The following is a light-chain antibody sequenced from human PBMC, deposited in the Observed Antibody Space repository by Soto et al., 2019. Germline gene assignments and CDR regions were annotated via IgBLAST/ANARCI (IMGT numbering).Light chain of an antibody. J-gene: IGLJ1*01. CDR1: SSNIGAGYD. CDR2: GNS. Sequence: QSVLTQPPSVSGAPGQRVTISFTGSSSNIGAGYDVNWYQQLPGTAPKLLIYGNSNRPSGVPDRFSGSKSDTSASLAITGLQAEDEADYYCQSYDSSLSGYVFGTGTKVTVL. CDR3: QSYDSSLSGYV. V-gene: IGLV1-40*01.